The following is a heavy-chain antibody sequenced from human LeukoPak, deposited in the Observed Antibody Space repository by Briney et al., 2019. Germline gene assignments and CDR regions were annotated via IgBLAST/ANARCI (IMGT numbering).Heavy chain of an antibody. V-gene: IGHV4-39*01. CDR3: ARHVSIGRRYYYGSGSYSPKYNWFDP. J-gene: IGHJ5*02. CDR1: GGSISSSSFY. Sequence: IPSETLSLTCTVSGGSISSSSFYWGWIRQPPGRGLEWIGTICYSGSTDYNSSLKSRVNISVDTSKNQFSLKLSSVTAADTAVYYCARHVSIGRRYYYGSGSYSPKYNWFDPWGQGTLVTVSS. D-gene: IGHD3-10*01. CDR2: ICYSGST.